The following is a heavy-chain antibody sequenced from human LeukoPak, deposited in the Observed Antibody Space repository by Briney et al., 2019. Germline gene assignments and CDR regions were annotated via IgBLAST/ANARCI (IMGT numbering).Heavy chain of an antibody. CDR3: ASGADTGSYGSLVYFDY. J-gene: IGHJ4*02. CDR1: GYTFTSYC. Sequence: GASVKVSCEASGYTFTSYCISWVRQAPGQGLEWMGLISAYSGNTNFAQKLQGRVTMTTDTSTSTAYMELRILRSDDTAVYFCASGADTGSYGSLVYFDYWGQGTLVTVSS. V-gene: IGHV1-18*01. D-gene: IGHD3-16*01. CDR2: ISAYSGNT.